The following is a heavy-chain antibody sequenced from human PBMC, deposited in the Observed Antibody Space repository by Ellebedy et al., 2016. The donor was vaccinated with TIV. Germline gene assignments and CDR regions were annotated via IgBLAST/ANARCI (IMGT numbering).Heavy chain of an antibody. CDR2: TSHTGTT. V-gene: IGHV4-34*01. Sequence: SETLSLXXAVYGGSFSGYYWTWLRQPPGKGLEWIGETSHTGTTTYNSSLKSRLSISPDTSKNQFSLKLSSLTAADTAVYYCARGTVALQTRKYFDSWGRGTRVTVSS. CDR3: ARGTVALQTRKYFDS. D-gene: IGHD6-19*01. J-gene: IGHJ4*02. CDR1: GGSFSGYY.